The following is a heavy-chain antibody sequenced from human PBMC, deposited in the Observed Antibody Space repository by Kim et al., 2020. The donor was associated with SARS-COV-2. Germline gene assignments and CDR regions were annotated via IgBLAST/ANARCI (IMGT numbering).Heavy chain of an antibody. CDR1: GFTFDDYA. D-gene: IGHD6-19*01. CDR2: ISWNSGSI. CDR3: AKDIGYSSGLIDY. V-gene: IGHV3-9*01. J-gene: IGHJ4*02. Sequence: GGSLRLSCAASGFTFDDYAMHWVRQAPGKGLEWVSGISWNSGSIGYADSVKGRFTISRDNAKNSLYLQMNSLRAEDTALYYCAKDIGYSSGLIDYWGQGTLVIVSS.